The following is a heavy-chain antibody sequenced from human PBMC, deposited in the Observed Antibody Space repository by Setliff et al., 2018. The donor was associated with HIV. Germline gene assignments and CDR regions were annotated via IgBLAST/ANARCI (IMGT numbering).Heavy chain of an antibody. CDR2: IGPYNDRT. CDR3: ARRIAMAQSYYYYGMDV. CDR1: GYMFIAYG. J-gene: IGHJ6*02. V-gene: IGHV1-18*01. Sequence: ASVKVSCKTSGYMFIAYGMSWVRRAPGQGLEWMGWIGPYNDRTEYAQEFQGRVSLTRDTSISTAYLELSRLRSDDTAVYYCARRIAMAQSYYYYGMDVWGQGTTVTVSS. D-gene: IGHD5-18*01.